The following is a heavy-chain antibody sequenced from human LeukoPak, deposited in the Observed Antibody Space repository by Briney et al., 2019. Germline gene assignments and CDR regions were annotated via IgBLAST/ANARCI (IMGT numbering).Heavy chain of an antibody. D-gene: IGHD1-26*01. Sequence: PGGSLRVSCTASGFNFDKYAMHWVRQRRGKGLEWVAVISADGTTDHADSVKGRFTVSRDNSKESLFLQMSSLRDEDTALYYCATWAFYHGLDVWGQGTTVTVSS. CDR3: ATWAFYHGLDV. CDR1: GFNFDKYA. J-gene: IGHJ6*02. CDR2: ISADGTT. V-gene: IGHV3-43*02.